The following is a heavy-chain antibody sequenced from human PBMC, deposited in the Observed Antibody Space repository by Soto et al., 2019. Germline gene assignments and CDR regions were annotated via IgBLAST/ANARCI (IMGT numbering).Heavy chain of an antibody. CDR3: ARQFASGSYSH. CDR1: GVSISTTSDY. CDR2: IYYSGTP. V-gene: IGHV4-39*01. J-gene: IGHJ4*02. D-gene: IGHD3-10*01. Sequence: SETLSLTCTVSGVSISTTSDYWGWIRQPPGKELEWIANIYYSGTPYYNPSLKSRVTIFPDTSKNQFSLRLSSLTAADTAVYYCARQFASGSYSHWGQGTLVTVSS.